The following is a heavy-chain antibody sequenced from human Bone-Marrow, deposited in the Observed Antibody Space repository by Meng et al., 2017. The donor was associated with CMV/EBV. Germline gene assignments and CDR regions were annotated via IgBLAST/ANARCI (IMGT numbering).Heavy chain of an antibody. CDR3: TTVNWGSGPKGY. D-gene: IGHD7-27*01. J-gene: IGHJ4*02. V-gene: IGHV3-15*01. Sequence: ESLMIYFAASGFTYSNTWMSWVRQAPGKGLEWVGRIKSKTDGGTTDYAAPVKGRFTISRDDSKNTLYLQMNSLKTADTAVYYCTTVNWGSGPKGYWGQGTLVTGSS. CDR1: GFTYSNTW. CDR2: IKSKTDGGTT.